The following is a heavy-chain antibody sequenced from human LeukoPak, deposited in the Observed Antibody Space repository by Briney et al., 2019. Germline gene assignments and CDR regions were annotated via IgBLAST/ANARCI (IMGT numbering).Heavy chain of an antibody. CDR1: GFTFSSYE. Sequence: GGSLRLSCAASGFTFSSYEMNWVRQAPGKGLEWVSYISSSGSTIYYADSVKGRFTISRDNSKNTLYLQMNSLRAEDTAVYYCARDQVGAFDYWGQGTLVTVSS. CDR3: ARDQVGAFDY. CDR2: ISSSGSTI. V-gene: IGHV3-48*03. D-gene: IGHD1-26*01. J-gene: IGHJ4*02.